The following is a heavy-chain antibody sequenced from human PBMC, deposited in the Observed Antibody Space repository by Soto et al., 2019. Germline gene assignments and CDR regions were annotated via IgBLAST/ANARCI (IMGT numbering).Heavy chain of an antibody. V-gene: IGHV3-23*01. CDR2: LLRSGSTT. J-gene: IGHJ4*02. CDR3: AKDAVSGDGVWLLDS. Sequence: PGGSLRLSCAASGFTFRNYAMTWARQAPGKGLEWVSSLLRSGSTTYYANSVRGRFTISSDISANSLYLQMDSLTVEDTAVYYCAKDAVSGDGVWLLDSWGQGTVVT. CDR1: GFTFRNYA. D-gene: IGHD4-17*01.